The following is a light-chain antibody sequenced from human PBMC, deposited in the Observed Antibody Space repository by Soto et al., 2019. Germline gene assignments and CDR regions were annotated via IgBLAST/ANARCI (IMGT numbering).Light chain of an antibody. V-gene: IGKV1-17*01. CDR3: QHYNSYSEA. CDR2: AAS. CDR1: QGIRVD. Sequence: IQMTQSPSSLSAAVGDRVTITCRASQGIRVDLSWYQQKPGKVPKVLIYAASTLQSGVPSRFSGSGSGTEFTLTISSLQPDDFATYYCQHYNSYSEAFGQGTKV. J-gene: IGKJ1*01.